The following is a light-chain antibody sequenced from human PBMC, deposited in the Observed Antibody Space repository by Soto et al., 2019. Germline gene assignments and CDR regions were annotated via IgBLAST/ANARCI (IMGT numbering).Light chain of an antibody. Sequence: DIQMTQSPSTLSASAGDRVTITCWASQSISSWLAWYQQKPGKAPKLLIYDASSLESGVPSRFSGSGSGTEFTLTISSLQPDDFATYYCQQYNSYWTFGQGTKVEIK. CDR2: DAS. CDR1: QSISSW. V-gene: IGKV1-5*01. CDR3: QQYNSYWT. J-gene: IGKJ1*01.